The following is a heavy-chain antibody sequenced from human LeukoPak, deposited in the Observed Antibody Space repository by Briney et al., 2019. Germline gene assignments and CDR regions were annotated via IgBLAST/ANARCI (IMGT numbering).Heavy chain of an antibody. CDR2: IYSGGTT. V-gene: IGHV3-53*01. J-gene: IGHJ4*02. CDR3: ARDRHGYNPFDY. Sequence: GSLRISCAASGVTVSSTYMRWVRQAPGKGLEWVSVIYSGGTTRYAESVKGRFTISRDNSKNTLYLQMSSLRAEDTAVYYCARDRHGYNPFDYWGQGTLVTVSS. CDR1: GVTVSSTY. D-gene: IGHD5-24*01.